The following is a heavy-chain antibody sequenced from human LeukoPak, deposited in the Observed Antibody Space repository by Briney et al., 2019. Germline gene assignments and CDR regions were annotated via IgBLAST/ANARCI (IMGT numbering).Heavy chain of an antibody. Sequence: PGGSLRHSCAASGFTFSSYAMSWVPQAPGKGLEWVSTISGSGRSTYYADSVKGRFTISRDNSKNTLYLQMNSLRAEDTAVYYCARDRGDSSGYYYGMDVWGQGTTVTVSS. CDR2: ISGSGRST. D-gene: IGHD3-22*01. V-gene: IGHV3-23*01. CDR1: GFTFSSYA. J-gene: IGHJ6*02. CDR3: ARDRGDSSGYYYGMDV.